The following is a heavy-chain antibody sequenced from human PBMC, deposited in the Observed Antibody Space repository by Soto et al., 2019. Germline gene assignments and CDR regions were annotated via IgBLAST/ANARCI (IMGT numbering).Heavy chain of an antibody. V-gene: IGHV5-51*01. CDR3: ATRDLIRRNDAFDI. Sequence: PGESLKISCKGSGYSSTNIWIHWVRQMPGKGLEWMGIIYPGDSDTRYSPSFQGQVTISADKSISTAYLQWSSLKASDTAMYYCATRDLIRRNDAFDIWGQGTMVTVSS. J-gene: IGHJ3*02. CDR2: IYPGDSDT. CDR1: GYSSTNIW.